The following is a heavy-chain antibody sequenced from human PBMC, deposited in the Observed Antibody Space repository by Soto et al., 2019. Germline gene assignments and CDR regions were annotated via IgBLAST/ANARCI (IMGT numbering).Heavy chain of an antibody. V-gene: IGHV3-33*01. Sequence: QVQLVESGGGVVQPGRSLRLSCAASGFTFSSYGMHWVRQAPGKGLEWVAVIWYDGSNKYYADSVKGRFTISRDNSKNTLYLQMNSLRAEDTAVYYCATTLPPRVTSYYFDYWGQGTLVTVSS. J-gene: IGHJ4*02. CDR1: GFTFSSYG. CDR3: ATTLPPRVTSYYFDY. D-gene: IGHD4-4*01. CDR2: IWYDGSNK.